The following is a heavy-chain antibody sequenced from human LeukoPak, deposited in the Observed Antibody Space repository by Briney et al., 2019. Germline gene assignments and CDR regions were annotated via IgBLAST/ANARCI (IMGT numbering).Heavy chain of an antibody. J-gene: IGHJ6*03. CDR1: GFTFSSFA. D-gene: IGHD2-8*02. V-gene: IGHV3-23*01. Sequence: PGGSLRLSCAASGFTFSSFAMTWVRQAPGKGLEWVSTVSGSAGRTDYADSVKGRFTISRDNLKITLYLQMNGLRAEDTAVYYCAKNRGHCVDGVCHNYYYMDVWGRGTTVTVSS. CDR3: AKNRGHCVDGVCHNYYYMDV. CDR2: VSGSAGRT.